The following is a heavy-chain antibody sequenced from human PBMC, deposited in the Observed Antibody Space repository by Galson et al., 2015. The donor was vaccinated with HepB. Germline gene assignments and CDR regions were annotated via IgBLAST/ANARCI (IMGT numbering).Heavy chain of an antibody. CDR3: TTDPDWGSGGAGNVDF. D-gene: IGHD3-16*01. Sequence: SLRLSCAASRFTFRNAWMSWVRQAPGKGLEWVGRIKNKADGGTTDYAAPVKGRFTISRDDSKNMLFLQMNSPKTEDTAVYYCTTDPDWGSGGAGNVDFWGQGTLVTVSS. CDR2: IKNKADGGTT. V-gene: IGHV3-15*01. J-gene: IGHJ4*02. CDR1: RFTFRNAW.